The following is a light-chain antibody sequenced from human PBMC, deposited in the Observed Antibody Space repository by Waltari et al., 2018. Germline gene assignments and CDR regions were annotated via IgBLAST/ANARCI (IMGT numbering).Light chain of an antibody. V-gene: IGLV2-14*01. CDR3: SSYTSSSTYAV. CDR1: NNDVGGYNY. CDR2: EVS. J-gene: IGLJ2*01. Sequence: QSDLTQPASVSGSPGQSIPISCTGTNNDVGGYNYASWYQQYPVKAPKRIIHEVSNLPLGVSNRFSGSKSGNTASLTISGLQAEDEADYYCSSYTSSSTYAVFGGGTKLTVL.